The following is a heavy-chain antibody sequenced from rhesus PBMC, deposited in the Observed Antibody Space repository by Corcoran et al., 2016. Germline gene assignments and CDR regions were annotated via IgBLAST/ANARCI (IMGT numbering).Heavy chain of an antibody. Sequence: QVQLQESGPGLVKPSETLSLTCAVSGGSISGGYGWSWIRQPPGKGLEWIWHIFGSIGSTYYNPSLKSRVTISRDTSKNQFSLKLSSVTAADTAVYYCARQFCRIAGTIGLYFDYWGQGVLVTVSS. D-gene: IGHD1-1-1*01. CDR1: GGSISGGYG. V-gene: IGHV4S7*01. CDR3: ARQFCRIAGTIGLYFDY. J-gene: IGHJ4*01. CDR2: IFGSIGST.